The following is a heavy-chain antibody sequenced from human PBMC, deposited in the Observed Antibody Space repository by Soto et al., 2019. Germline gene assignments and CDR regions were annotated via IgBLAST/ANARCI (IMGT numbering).Heavy chain of an antibody. CDR1: GYTFTSYG. J-gene: IGHJ4*02. CDR2: ISAYNGNT. CDR3: ETTNRGLWFGDY. D-gene: IGHD3-10*01. V-gene: IGHV1-18*01. Sequence: QVQLVQSGAEVKKPGASVKVSCKASGYTFTSYGISGVRQAPGQGLEWMGWISAYNGNTNYAQKLQGRVTMTTDTSTSTDYMELRSLRSDDTAVYYCETTNRGLWFGDYWGQGTLVTVSS.